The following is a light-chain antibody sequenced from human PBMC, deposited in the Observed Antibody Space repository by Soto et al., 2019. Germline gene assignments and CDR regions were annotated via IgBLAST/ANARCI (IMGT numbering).Light chain of an antibody. CDR3: CSYADSTTFV. CDR2: EGS. V-gene: IGLV2-23*03. Sequence: QSALTQPASVSGSPGQSITISCTGTSSDVGSYNLVSWYQQHPGKAPKLMIYEGSKRPSGVSNRFSGSKSGNTASLTISGLQAEDEADYYCCSYADSTTFVFGGGTKLTV. J-gene: IGLJ2*01. CDR1: SSDVGSYNL.